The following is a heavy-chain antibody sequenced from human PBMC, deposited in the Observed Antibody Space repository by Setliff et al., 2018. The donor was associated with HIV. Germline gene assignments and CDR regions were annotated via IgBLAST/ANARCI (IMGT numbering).Heavy chain of an antibody. D-gene: IGHD6-6*01. J-gene: IGHJ5*02. Sequence: ASVKVSCKAFGYIFSVYHMHWVRQTPGQGLEWVGWINPNNGDTNYAQKFQGRVTMTRDTSISTAYMELSRLRSDDTAVYYCARDLGYSSSSGWFDPWGQGTLVTVSS. V-gene: IGHV1-2*02. CDR2: INPNNGDT. CDR3: ARDLGYSSSSGWFDP. CDR1: GYIFSVYH.